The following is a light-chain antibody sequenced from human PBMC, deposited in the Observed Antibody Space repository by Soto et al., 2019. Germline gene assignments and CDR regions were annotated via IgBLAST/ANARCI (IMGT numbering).Light chain of an antibody. V-gene: IGKV2-24*01. J-gene: IGKJ2*01. Sequence: DIVLPQTPLSSPFTLGQPASISCRSSQSLVHSAGNTYLTWLQQRPGQPPRLLIYMISNRFSGVPDRFSGSGSVRDFTMKISRVKADDVGVYYCMHATQASTFGQGTKVEIK. CDR3: MHATQAST. CDR2: MIS. CDR1: QSLVHSAGNTY.